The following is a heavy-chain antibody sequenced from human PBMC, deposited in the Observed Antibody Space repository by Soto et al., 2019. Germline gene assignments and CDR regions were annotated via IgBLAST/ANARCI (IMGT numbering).Heavy chain of an antibody. CDR2: ISSSSSTI. CDR1: GVTFSSYS. Sequence: GGSLRLSCAASGVTFSSYSMNWVRQAPGKGLEWVSYISSSSSTIYYADSVKGRFTISRDNAKNSLYLQMNSLRDEDTAVYYCAREARYSSSWSEDYYYYYGMDVWGQGTTVTVSS. CDR3: AREARYSSSWSEDYYYYYGMDV. V-gene: IGHV3-48*02. J-gene: IGHJ6*02. D-gene: IGHD6-13*01.